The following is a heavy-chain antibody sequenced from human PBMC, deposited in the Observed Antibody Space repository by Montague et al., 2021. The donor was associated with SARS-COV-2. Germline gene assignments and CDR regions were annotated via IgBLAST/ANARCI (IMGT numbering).Heavy chain of an antibody. CDR3: ARGVYSRVIFVVSPRYYFDY. J-gene: IGHJ4*02. Sequence: SETLSLTCAVYTEAFNGYYWTWIRQPPGRGLEWIGEVSHPGSARYNPSLKGRVTISLDTYRKQVSLRLTSVTAADTATYYCARGVYSRVIFVVSPRYYFDYWGQGNKVAVS. D-gene: IGHD3/OR15-3a*01. V-gene: IGHV4-34*01. CDR2: VSHPGSA. CDR1: TEAFNGYY.